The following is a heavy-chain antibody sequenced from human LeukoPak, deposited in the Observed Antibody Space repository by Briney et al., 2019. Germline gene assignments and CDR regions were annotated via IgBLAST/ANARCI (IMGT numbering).Heavy chain of an antibody. CDR1: GGSFSGYY. D-gene: IGHD6-13*01. V-gene: IGHV4-34*01. J-gene: IGHJ5*02. CDR3: VRYSSSYNWFDP. Sequence: SETLSVTCAVYGGSFSGYYWSWIRQPPGKGLEWIGEINHSGSTNYNPSLKSRVTISVDTSKNQFSLKLSSVTAADTAVYYCVRYSSSYNWFDPWGQGTLVTVSS. CDR2: INHSGST.